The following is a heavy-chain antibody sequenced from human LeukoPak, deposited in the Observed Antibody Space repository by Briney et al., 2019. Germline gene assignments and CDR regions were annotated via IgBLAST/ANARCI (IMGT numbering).Heavy chain of an antibody. D-gene: IGHD2-15*01. CDR3: AREDCSGGSCYGGFDC. J-gene: IGHJ4*02. V-gene: IGHV6-1*01. CDR1: GDSVSSNSAA. CDR2: SSQRSKWYN. Sequence: SQTLSLTCAISGDSVSSNSAAWNWIRQSPSRGLEWLGRSSQRSKWYNDYALSVKSRITINPDTSKNQFSLQLNSVTPEDTAVYYCAREDCSGGSCYGGFDCWGQGTLVTVSS.